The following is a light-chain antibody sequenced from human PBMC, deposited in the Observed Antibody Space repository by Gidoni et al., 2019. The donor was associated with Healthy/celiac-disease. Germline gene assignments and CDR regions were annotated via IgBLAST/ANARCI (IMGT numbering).Light chain of an antibody. CDR2: DVS. CDR3: SSYTSSSHVL. CDR1: SSDVGGYNY. J-gene: IGLJ2*01. Sequence: QSALTQPASVSGSPGQSITISCTGTSSDVGGYNYVSWYQQHPGKAPKLMIYDVSNRPSGVTNRFSVSKSGNTASLTISGLQAEDEADYYCSSYTSSSHVLFGGGTKLTVL. V-gene: IGLV2-14*01.